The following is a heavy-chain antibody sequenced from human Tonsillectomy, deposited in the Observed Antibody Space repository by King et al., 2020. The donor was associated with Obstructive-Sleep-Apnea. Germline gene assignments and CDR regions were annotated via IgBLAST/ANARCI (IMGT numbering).Heavy chain of an antibody. CDR3: ARLGGSTWDAGLDY. J-gene: IGHJ4*02. D-gene: IGHD6-13*01. CDR1: GGSVSSYY. Sequence: VQLQESGPGLVQPSETLSLTCTVSGGSVSSYYWIWIRQPPGKGLVSIGYIYYSGTTNYNPSLKSRVTISMDTYKNQFSLKVRSVTAADTAVYYCARLGGSTWDAGLDYWGQGTLVTVSS. CDR2: IYYSGTT. V-gene: IGHV4-59*02.